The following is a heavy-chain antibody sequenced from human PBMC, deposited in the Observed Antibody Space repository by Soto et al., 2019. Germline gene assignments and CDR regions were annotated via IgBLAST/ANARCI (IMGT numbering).Heavy chain of an antibody. CDR3: ARGGGIAARPRYSSGWFLGYFDY. J-gene: IGHJ4*02. Sequence: PSETLSLTCAVYGGSFSGYYWSWIRQPPGKGLEWIGEINHSGSTNYNPSLKSRVTISVDTSKNQFSLKLSSVTAADTAVYYCARGGGIAARPRYSSGWFLGYFDYWGQGTLVTVSS. D-gene: IGHD6-19*01. CDR1: GGSFSGYY. CDR2: INHSGST. V-gene: IGHV4-34*01.